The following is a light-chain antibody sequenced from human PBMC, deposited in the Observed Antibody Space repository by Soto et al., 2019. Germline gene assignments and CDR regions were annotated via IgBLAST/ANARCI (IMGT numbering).Light chain of an antibody. CDR2: DAS. V-gene: IGKV3-11*01. CDR1: QSVNSY. J-gene: IGKJ5*01. Sequence: EIVLTQSPATLSLSPGERATLSCRASQSVNSYLARYQQKPSQAPRILIHDASKRTTGIQARYSGNGSGTNFTLIISSLEAEDFAVFYCQQRTNWPSSTFGQGTRLEIK. CDR3: QQRTNWPSST.